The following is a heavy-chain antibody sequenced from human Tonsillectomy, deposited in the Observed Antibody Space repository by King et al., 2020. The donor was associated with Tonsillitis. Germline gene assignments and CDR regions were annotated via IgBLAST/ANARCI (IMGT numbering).Heavy chain of an antibody. CDR2: VFYSGST. CDR3: ARAHRREGLYGMDV. CDR1: GGSISTYY. D-gene: IGHD3/OR15-3a*01. Sequence: QLQESGPGLVKPSETLSLTCTVSGGSISTYYWSWIRQPPGRGLEWIGYVFYSGSTNYSLSLKSRVTMSVDTSKNQLSLKLNSVTAADTAVYYCARAHRREGLYGMDVWGPGTSVTVSS. V-gene: IGHV4-59*01. J-gene: IGHJ6*02.